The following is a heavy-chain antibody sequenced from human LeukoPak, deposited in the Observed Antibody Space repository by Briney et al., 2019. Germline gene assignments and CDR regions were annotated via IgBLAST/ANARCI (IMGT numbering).Heavy chain of an antibody. CDR3: AETISEGAFDI. CDR2: ISYDGSNK. Sequence: GGSLRLSCAASGFTFSSYGMHWVRQAPGKGLEWVAVISYDGSNKYYADSVKGRFTISRDNSKNTLYLQMNSLRAEDTAVYYCAETISEGAFDIWGQGTMVTVSS. V-gene: IGHV3-30*03. CDR1: GFTFSSYG. J-gene: IGHJ3*02. D-gene: IGHD3-3*01.